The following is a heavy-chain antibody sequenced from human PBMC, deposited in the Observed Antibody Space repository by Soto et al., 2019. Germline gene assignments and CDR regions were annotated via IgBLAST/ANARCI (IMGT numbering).Heavy chain of an antibody. CDR1: GYSFTSYW. V-gene: IGHV5-51*01. CDR2: IYPGDSDT. Sequence: GESLKISCKGSGYSFTSYWIGWVRQMPGKGLEWMGIIYPGDSDTRYSPSFQGQVTISADKSISTAYLQWSSLKASDTAMYYCARQDYGDYCYYYMDVWGKGTTVTVSS. CDR3: ARQDYGDYCYYYMDV. J-gene: IGHJ6*03. D-gene: IGHD4-17*01.